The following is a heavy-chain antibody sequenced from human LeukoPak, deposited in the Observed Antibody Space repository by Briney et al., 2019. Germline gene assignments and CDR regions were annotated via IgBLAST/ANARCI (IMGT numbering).Heavy chain of an antibody. CDR3: VRVGSVAGSDYLDY. J-gene: IGHJ4*02. CDR1: GFTFSSYS. Sequence: PAGSLRLSCAASGFTFSSYSMNWVRRAPGRGLEWVSCISSSSGTMYYADSVKGRFTISRDNAKNSLYLQMNSLRAEDTAVYYCVRVGSVAGSDYLDYWGQGTLVTVSS. V-gene: IGHV3-48*04. D-gene: IGHD6-19*01. CDR2: ISSSSGTM.